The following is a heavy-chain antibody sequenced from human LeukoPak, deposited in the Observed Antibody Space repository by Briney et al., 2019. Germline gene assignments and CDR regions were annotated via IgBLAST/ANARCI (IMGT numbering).Heavy chain of an antibody. CDR1: VFTFNSYA. Sequence: PGGSLRLSCAASVFTFNSYAMAGVRQPTEKGLEGVPSITDNGINTYYADSVKGRFTISRDNSKSTLYLQMNSVRAEDTAVYYCAKGLRGNYDYWGQGTLVTVSS. J-gene: IGHJ4*02. CDR2: ITDNGINT. V-gene: IGHV3-23*01. CDR3: AKGLRGNYDY. D-gene: IGHD1-26*01.